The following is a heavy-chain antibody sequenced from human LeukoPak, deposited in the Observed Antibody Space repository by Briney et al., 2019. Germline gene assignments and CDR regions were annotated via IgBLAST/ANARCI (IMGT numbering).Heavy chain of an antibody. D-gene: IGHD2-2*01. J-gene: IGHJ6*02. CDR3: ASPLGSTPTSWGYYYYGMDV. CDR1: GFTFSNFW. CDR2: IKQDETEK. V-gene: IGHV3-7*03. Sequence: GGSLRLSCTASGFTFSNFWMGWVRQAPGKGLEWVANIKQDETEKFYLGSVKGRFTISRDNAKNSLYLQMNSLRAEDTAVYYCASPLGSTPTSWGYYYYGMDVWGQGTTVTVSS.